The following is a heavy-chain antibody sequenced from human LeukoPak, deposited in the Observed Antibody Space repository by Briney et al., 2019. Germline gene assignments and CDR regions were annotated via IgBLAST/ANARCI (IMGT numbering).Heavy chain of an antibody. D-gene: IGHD6-19*01. V-gene: IGHV3-23*01. Sequence: GGSLRLSCAASGFTFSSYAMSWVRQAPGKGLEWVSAISASGGSTYYADSVKGRFTISRDNSKNTLYLQMNSLRAEDTAVFYCAKKGDSSGWTKFYFDHWGQGTLVTVSS. CDR2: ISASGGST. CDR3: AKKGDSSGWTKFYFDH. J-gene: IGHJ4*02. CDR1: GFTFSSYA.